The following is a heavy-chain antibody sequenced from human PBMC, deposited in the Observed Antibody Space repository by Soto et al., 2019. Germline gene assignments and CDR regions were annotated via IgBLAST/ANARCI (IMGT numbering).Heavy chain of an antibody. V-gene: IGHV4-31*03. Sequence: QVQLQESGPGLVKPSQTLSLTCTVSGGSISSGGYYWSWIRQHPGKGLEWIGYIYYSGSTYYNPSLSGRVTISVDTSKNQFSLKLSSVTAADTAVYYCARGSSGYYRDSGDAFDIWGQGTMVTVSS. CDR2: IYYSGST. J-gene: IGHJ3*02. CDR3: ARGSSGYYRDSGDAFDI. D-gene: IGHD3-22*01. CDR1: GGSISSGGYY.